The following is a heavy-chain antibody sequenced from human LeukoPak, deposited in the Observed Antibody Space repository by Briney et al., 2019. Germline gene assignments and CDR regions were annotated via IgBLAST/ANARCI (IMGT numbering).Heavy chain of an antibody. CDR3: VRGTTTNYFDY. CDR2: INRSGDTK. D-gene: IGHD4-17*01. CDR1: GFTFRSYE. V-gene: IGHV3-48*03. J-gene: IGHJ4*02. Sequence: PGGSLRLSCAASGFTFRSYEMSWVRQAPGKGLQWVSYINRSGDTKHYADSVRGRFTVSRDNAKNSLYLQMNSLRDEDTAAYYCVRGTTTNYFDYWGQETLVTVSS.